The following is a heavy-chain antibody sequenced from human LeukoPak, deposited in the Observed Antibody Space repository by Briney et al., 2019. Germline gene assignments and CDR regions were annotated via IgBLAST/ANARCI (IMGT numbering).Heavy chain of an antibody. CDR1: GFTSGHIFTDYW. Sequence: GGSLRLSCVASGFTSGHIFTDYWMTWVRQVPGKGLEWVANINQDGSQTYYLDSVKARFTISRDNAKESVSLQMNSLRAEDTAVYYCARGVSGGPWGQGTLVTVSS. J-gene: IGHJ5*02. CDR3: ARGVSGGP. CDR2: INQDGSQT. V-gene: IGHV3-7*01. D-gene: IGHD1-14*01.